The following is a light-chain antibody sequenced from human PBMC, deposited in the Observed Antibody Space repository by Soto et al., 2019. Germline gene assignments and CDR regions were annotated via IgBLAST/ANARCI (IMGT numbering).Light chain of an antibody. V-gene: IGKV3-20*01. CDR2: GAS. CDR3: QQYGSSPT. Sequence: THSPSSLSASVLYRVTITCRASQSISTYLSWYQQKPGQAPRLLIYGASSRATGIPDRFSGSGSGTDFTLTISRLEPEDFAVYYCQQYGSSPTFGEGTRLE. J-gene: IGKJ5*01. CDR1: QSISTY.